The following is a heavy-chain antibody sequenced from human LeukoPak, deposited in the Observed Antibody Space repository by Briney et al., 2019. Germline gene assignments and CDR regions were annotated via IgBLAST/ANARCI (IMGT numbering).Heavy chain of an antibody. J-gene: IGHJ4*02. Sequence: PGGSLRLSCAASGLTFSSYEMNWVRQAPGKGLEWVSYISSSSSYIYYADSVKGRFTISRDNTKNSLYLQMNSLRAEDTAVYYCARDLGEWEFDWGQGTLVTVSS. CDR3: ARDLGEWEFD. CDR2: ISSSSSYI. D-gene: IGHD3-16*01. V-gene: IGHV3-21*01. CDR1: GLTFSSYE.